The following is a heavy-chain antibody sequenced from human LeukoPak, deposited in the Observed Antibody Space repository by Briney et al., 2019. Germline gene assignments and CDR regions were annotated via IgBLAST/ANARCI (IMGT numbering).Heavy chain of an antibody. CDR1: GGSISSSNW. Sequence: SGTLSLTCAVSGGSISSSNWWSLVRQPPGKGLEWIGETYHTGSTNYNPSLKSRVTISVDKTKNQFSLKLTSVTAADTAVYYCASRVPAAMRDAFDIWGQGTMVTVSS. D-gene: IGHD2-2*01. J-gene: IGHJ3*02. CDR3: ASRVPAAMRDAFDI. V-gene: IGHV4-4*02. CDR2: TYHTGST.